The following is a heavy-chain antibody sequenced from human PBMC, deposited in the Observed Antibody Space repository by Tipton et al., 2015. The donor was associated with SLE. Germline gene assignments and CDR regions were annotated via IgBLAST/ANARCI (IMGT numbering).Heavy chain of an antibody. CDR3: ARYADVVVVPAAFHYYGMDG. J-gene: IGHJ6*02. CDR1: GGSFSGYY. Sequence: TLSLTCAVYGGSFSGYYWSWIRQPPGKGLEWIGEINHSGSTNYNPSLKSRVTISVDTSKNQFSLKLSSVTAADTAVYYCARYADVVVVPAAFHYYGMDGGGQGTTVTVSS. CDR2: INHSGST. D-gene: IGHD2-2*01. V-gene: IGHV4-34*01.